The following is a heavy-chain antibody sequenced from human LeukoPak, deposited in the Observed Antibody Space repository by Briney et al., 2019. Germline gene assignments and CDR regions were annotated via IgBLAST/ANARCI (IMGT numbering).Heavy chain of an antibody. Sequence: SETLSLTCTVSGGSISSYYWTWIRQPPGKGLEWIGYIYYSGSTNYNPSLKSRVTISVDTSKNQFSLQLSSVTAADTAVYYCARDRVGATERDYYYYMDVWGKGTTVTVSS. CDR3: ARDRVGATERDYYYYMDV. D-gene: IGHD1-26*01. J-gene: IGHJ6*03. V-gene: IGHV4-59*01. CDR2: IYYSGST. CDR1: GGSISSYY.